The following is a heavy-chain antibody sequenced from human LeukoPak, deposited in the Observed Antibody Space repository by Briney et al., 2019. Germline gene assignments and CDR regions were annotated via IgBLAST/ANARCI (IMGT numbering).Heavy chain of an antibody. CDR2: INSDGSST. CDR1: GFTFSSYW. J-gene: IGHJ4*02. CDR3: ARGSGSYSPDY. D-gene: IGHD3-10*01. Sequence: PGGSLRLSCAASGFTFSSYWVHWVRQAPGKGLVWVSRINSDGSSTSYADSVKGRFTISRDNAKNTLYLQMNSLRAEDTAVYYCARGSGSYSPDYWGQGTLVTVSS. V-gene: IGHV3-74*01.